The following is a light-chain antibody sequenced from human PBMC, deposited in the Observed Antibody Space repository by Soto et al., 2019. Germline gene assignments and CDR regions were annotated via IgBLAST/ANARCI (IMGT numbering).Light chain of an antibody. J-gene: IGKJ1*01. V-gene: IGKV1-5*01. Sequence: DIQMTQSPSTLSASVGDRVTITCRASQSISSWLAWYQQKPGKAPKLLIYDASSLESGVPSRFSGSGSGTEFTLTISSMQPDDLATYYCQQYHGFSRTFGQGTEVDIK. CDR3: QQYHGFSRT. CDR2: DAS. CDR1: QSISSW.